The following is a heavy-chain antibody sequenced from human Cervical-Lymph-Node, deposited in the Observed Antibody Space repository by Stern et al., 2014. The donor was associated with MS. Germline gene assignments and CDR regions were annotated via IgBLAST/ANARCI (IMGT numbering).Heavy chain of an antibody. CDR3: VRAVTFYGMDV. CDR2: FDREDGER. Sequence: VQLVQSGAEVKKPGASVKVSCKVSGNSLSELSVYWVRQAPGEGLEWMGGFDREDGERIYAQKFQGRVTVTEDIFRNTAYMELSSQRSEDTAVYYCVRAVTFYGMDVWGQGTMVTVSS. CDR1: GNSLSELS. V-gene: IGHV1-24*01. J-gene: IGHJ6*02. D-gene: IGHD4-23*01.